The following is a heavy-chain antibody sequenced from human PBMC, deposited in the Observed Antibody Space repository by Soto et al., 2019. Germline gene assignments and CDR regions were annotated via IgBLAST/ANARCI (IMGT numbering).Heavy chain of an antibody. V-gene: IGHV4-39*01. CDR1: GGSIGSSSYY. Sequence: QLQLQESGPGLVKPSETLSLTCTVSGGSIGSSSYYWGWIRQPPGKGLEWIGSIYYSGSTYYNPSLKSRVTISVDTSKNQFSLKLSSVTAADTAVYYCARQPLYCSGGSCYPFYYYYYMDVWGKGTTVTVSS. J-gene: IGHJ6*03. CDR2: IYYSGST. D-gene: IGHD2-15*01. CDR3: ARQPLYCSGGSCYPFYYYYYMDV.